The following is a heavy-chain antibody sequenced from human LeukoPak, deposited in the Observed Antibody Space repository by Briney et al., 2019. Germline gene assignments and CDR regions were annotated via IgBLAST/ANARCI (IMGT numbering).Heavy chain of an antibody. CDR1: GFTFSNYA. D-gene: IGHD1-26*01. Sequence: GGSLRLSCAASGFTFSNYAMSWVRQAPGRGLEWVSAISGTGGGTYYADSVKGRFTISRDNSKNTLYLQMNSLRAEDTAVYICATRPTVGGTTPTFDSWGQGTLVTVSS. J-gene: IGHJ4*02. V-gene: IGHV3-23*01. CDR3: ATRPTVGGTTPTFDS. CDR2: ISGTGGGT.